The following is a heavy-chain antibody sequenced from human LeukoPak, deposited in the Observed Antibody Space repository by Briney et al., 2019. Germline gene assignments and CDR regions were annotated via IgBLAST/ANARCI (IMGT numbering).Heavy chain of an antibody. V-gene: IGHV3-23*01. CDR2: ISGSGGRT. Sequence: GGSLRLSCAASGFTFGLTFSNYVMSWVRQAPGKGLEWVSGISGSGGRTYYTDSVKGRFTISRDNSKNTLYLQMNSLRAEDTAVYYCARDGEWNDVSLFDYWGQGTLVTVSS. J-gene: IGHJ4*02. D-gene: IGHD1-1*01. CDR1: GFTFGLTFSNYV. CDR3: ARDGEWNDVSLFDY.